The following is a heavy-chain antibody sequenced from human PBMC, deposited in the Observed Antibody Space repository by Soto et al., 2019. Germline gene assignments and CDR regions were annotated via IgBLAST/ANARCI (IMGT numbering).Heavy chain of an antibody. CDR1: GYTITSYG. D-gene: IGHD6-13*01. CDR3: ARDRKYSSSWNLRWFDP. V-gene: IGHV1-18*01. J-gene: IGHJ5*02. CDR2: ISAYNGNT. Sequence: ASVKVSCKASGYTITSYGISWVRQAPGQGLEWMGWISAYNGNTNYAQKLQGRVTMTTDTSTSTAYMELRSLRSDDTAVYYCARDRKYSSSWNLRWFDPWGQGTLVTVSS.